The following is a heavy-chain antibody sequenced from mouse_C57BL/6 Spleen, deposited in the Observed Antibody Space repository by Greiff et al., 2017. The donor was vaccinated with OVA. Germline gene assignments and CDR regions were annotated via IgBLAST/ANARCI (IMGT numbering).Heavy chain of an antibody. CDR2: IDPANGNT. CDR1: GFNIKNTY. Sequence: DVKLVESVAELVRPGASVKLSCTASGFNIKNTYMHWVKQRPEQGLEWIGRIDPANGNTKYAPKFQGKATITADTSSNTAYLQLSSLTSEDTAIYYCARGDLGYDGYFYAMDYWGQGTSVTVSS. J-gene: IGHJ4*01. D-gene: IGHD2-3*01. V-gene: IGHV14-3*01. CDR3: ARGDLGYDGYFYAMDY.